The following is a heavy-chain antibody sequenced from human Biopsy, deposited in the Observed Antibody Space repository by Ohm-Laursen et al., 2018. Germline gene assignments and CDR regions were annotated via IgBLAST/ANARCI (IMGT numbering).Heavy chain of an antibody. CDR2: VSGYNGVT. V-gene: IGHV1-18*01. J-gene: IGHJ6*02. CDR3: GRDYYNNGTDI. CDR1: GYRFDNYG. Sequence: ASVKVSCKTSGYRFDNYGISWVRQASGQRPEWMGWVSGYNGVTNYARKFQGRVTMTIEKSTTTAYMELRGLRSDDTAVYYCGRDYYNNGTDIWGPGTTLTVSS.